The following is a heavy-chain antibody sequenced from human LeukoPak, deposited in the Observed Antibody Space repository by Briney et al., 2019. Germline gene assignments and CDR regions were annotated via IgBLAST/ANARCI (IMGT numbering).Heavy chain of an antibody. J-gene: IGHJ4*02. CDR1: GGSISSSNW. Sequence: SETLSLTCAVSGGSISSSNWWSWVRQPPGKGLEWIGEIFHSGSTNYNPSLKSRVTLSADKSKNQFSLKLSSVTAADTAVYYCTRDPRGYFYDSSGYYYPDWGQGTLVTVSS. CDR3: TRDPRGYFYDSSGYYYPD. D-gene: IGHD3-22*01. V-gene: IGHV4-4*02. CDR2: IFHSGST.